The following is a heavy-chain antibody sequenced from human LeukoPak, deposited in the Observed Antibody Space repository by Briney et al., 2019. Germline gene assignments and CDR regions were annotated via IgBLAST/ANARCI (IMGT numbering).Heavy chain of an antibody. Sequence: SETLSLTCTVSGGSISSGSYYWSWIRQPAGKGLEWIGRIYTSGSTNYNPSLKSRVTISVDTSKNQFSLKLSSVTAADTAVYYCARELRYDNSDSGAFWGQGTVVTVSS. CDR2: IYTSGST. J-gene: IGHJ3*01. D-gene: IGHD3-22*01. V-gene: IGHV4-61*02. CDR1: GGSISSGSYY. CDR3: ARELRYDNSDSGAF.